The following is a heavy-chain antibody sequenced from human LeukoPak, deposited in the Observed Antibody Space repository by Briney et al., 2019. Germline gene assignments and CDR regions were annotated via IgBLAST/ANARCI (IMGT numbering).Heavy chain of an antibody. J-gene: IGHJ4*02. D-gene: IGHD4-17*01. CDR3: ARGQGTVTTH. Sequence: KPSETLSLTCAVYGGSFSGYYWSWIRQPPGKGLEWIGEINHSGSTNYNPSLKSRVTISVDTSKNQFSLKLSSVTAADTALYYCARGQGTVTTHWGQGTLVTVSS. V-gene: IGHV4-34*01. CDR2: INHSGST. CDR1: GGSFSGYY.